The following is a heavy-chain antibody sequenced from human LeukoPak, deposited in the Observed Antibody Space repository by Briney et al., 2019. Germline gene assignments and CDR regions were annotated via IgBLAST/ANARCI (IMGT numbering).Heavy chain of an antibody. J-gene: IGHJ3*02. CDR2: IYYSGST. CDR3: ARAPTYYYDSLGYDNAFDI. CDR1: GDSISNYY. D-gene: IGHD3-22*01. Sequence: SETLSLTCTVSGDSISNYYWSWIRQPPGKGLEWIGYIYYSGSTSYNPSLTSRVTISVNTSKNQFSLKLSSVTAADTAVYYCARAPTYYYDSLGYDNAFDIWGQGTMVTVSS. V-gene: IGHV4-59*01.